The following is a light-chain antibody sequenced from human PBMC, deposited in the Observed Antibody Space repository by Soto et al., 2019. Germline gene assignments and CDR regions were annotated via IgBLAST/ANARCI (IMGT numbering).Light chain of an antibody. CDR1: QSVSSNY. Sequence: IVLTQSPGTLSLSPGARATLSCRASQSVSSNYLAWYQHKPGQTPRLLISGASRGATGIADMFTGSGSGTDFTLTISRLEPEDFAVYYCQQYGSSPRTCGQGTKVDIK. CDR3: QQYGSSPRT. CDR2: GAS. V-gene: IGKV3-20*01. J-gene: IGKJ1*01.